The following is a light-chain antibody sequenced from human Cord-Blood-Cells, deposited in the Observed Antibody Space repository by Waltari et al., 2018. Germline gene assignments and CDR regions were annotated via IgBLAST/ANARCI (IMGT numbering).Light chain of an antibody. J-gene: IGKJ5*01. CDR3: QQYGSSPIT. V-gene: IGKV3-20*01. CDR1: QSVSSSY. CDR2: GAS. Sequence: ELVLPQSPGTMSLSPGERATLSCRPSQSVSSSYSAWYQQKPRQALRLLIYGASSRSTGIPDRFSGSGSGTDFTLTISMLEPEDFAVYYCQQYGSSPITFGQGTRLEIK.